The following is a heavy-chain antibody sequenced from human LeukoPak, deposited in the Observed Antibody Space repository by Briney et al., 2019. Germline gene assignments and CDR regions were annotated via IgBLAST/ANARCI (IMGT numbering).Heavy chain of an antibody. Sequence: SETLSLTCTASGGSISSGTYYWAWIRQPPGKGLEWIGTIYHSGSTYYNPSLKSRITISVDTSKNQFSLNLTSLTAADTAVYYCARDRKYYYHMEVWGKRTTVTVSS. CDR3: ARDRKYYYHMEV. V-gene: IGHV4-39*07. J-gene: IGHJ6*03. D-gene: IGHD1-14*01. CDR1: GGSISSGTYY. CDR2: IYHSGST.